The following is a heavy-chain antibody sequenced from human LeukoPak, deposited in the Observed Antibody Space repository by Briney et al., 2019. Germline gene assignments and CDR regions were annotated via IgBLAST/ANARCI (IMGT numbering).Heavy chain of an antibody. CDR3: ATGGSYYRDYFDC. D-gene: IGHD1-26*01. CDR2: IIPIFGTA. Sequence: SVKVSCKASGGTFSSYAISWVRQAPAQGLEWMGGIIPIFGTANYAQTFQGRVTITTDESTSTAYMELSSLRSEDTAVYSCATGGSYYRDYFDCWGQGTLVTV. V-gene: IGHV1-69*05. CDR1: GGTFSSYA. J-gene: IGHJ4*02.